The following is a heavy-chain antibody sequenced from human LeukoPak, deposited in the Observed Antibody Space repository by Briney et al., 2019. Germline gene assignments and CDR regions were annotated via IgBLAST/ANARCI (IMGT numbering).Heavy chain of an antibody. CDR1: GFTFSRYW. D-gene: IGHD4/OR15-4a*01. V-gene: IGHV3-7*01. Sequence: PRGSLRLSCEASGFTFSRYWMAWVRQAPGKGLEWVANIRGDAGDTGYADSVRDRFTISRGNGKNSLYQQMNSLTAEDTAVYYCARDVHGALDFWGQGTLVVVSS. CDR2: IRGDAGDT. J-gene: IGHJ4*02. CDR3: ARDVHGALDF.